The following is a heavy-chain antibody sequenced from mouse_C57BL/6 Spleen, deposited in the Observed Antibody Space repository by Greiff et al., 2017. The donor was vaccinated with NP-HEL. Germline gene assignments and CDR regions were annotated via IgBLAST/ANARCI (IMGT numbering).Heavy chain of an antibody. Sequence: VQLQQSGAELMKPGASVKLSCKATGYTFTGYWIEWVKQRPGHGLEWIGEILPGSGSTNYNEKFKGKATFTADTSSNTAYMQLSSLTSEDSAICNCEKARAARGTGFAYWGKGTLVTVSA. D-gene: IGHD3-1*01. CDR3: EKARAARGTGFAY. CDR1: GYTFTGYW. CDR2: ILPGSGST. V-gene: IGHV1-9*01. J-gene: IGHJ3*01.